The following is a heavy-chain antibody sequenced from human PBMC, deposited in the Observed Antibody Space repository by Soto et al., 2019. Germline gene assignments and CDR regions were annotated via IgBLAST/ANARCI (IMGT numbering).Heavy chain of an antibody. D-gene: IGHD2-8*01. J-gene: IGHJ4*02. CDR2: IHYSGST. Sequence: ASATQALTCAASAEALCTTQAYWAWTHNTPGKGLEWIGNIHYSGSTYYMPSLRSRVTLSVDTSKNQFSLRLTSVTAEDTAVDYCARHEGNGNVCPLDNWGQGILVSVSS. V-gene: IGHV4-39*01. CDR3: ARHEGNGNVCPLDN. CDR1: AEALCTTQAY.